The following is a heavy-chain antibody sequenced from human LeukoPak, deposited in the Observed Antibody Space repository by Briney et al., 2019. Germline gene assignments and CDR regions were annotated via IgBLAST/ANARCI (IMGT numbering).Heavy chain of an antibody. J-gene: IGHJ4*02. CDR3: ARAPHIVVVVAATPDYFDY. D-gene: IGHD2-15*01. Sequence: SETLSLTCTVSGGSISSGGYYWSWIRQHPGKGLEWIGYIYYSGSTYYNPSLESRVTISVDTSKNQFSLKLSSVTAADTAVYYCARAPHIVVVVAATPDYFDYWGQGTLVTVSS. V-gene: IGHV4-31*03. CDR2: IYYSGST. CDR1: GGSISSGGYY.